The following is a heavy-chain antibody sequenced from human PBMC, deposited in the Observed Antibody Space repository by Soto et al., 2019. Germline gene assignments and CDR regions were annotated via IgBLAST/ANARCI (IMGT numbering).Heavy chain of an antibody. CDR2: INSDGSTT. CDR3: ANLAVFPQES. J-gene: IGHJ5*02. V-gene: IGHV3-74*01. Sequence: GGSLRLSCAASGFTFSNYWMHWVRQAPGKGLVWVSHINSDGSTTTYADSVKGRFTISRDNAKNTLYLQMSSLTADDTAMDYCANLAVFPQESWGQGTLVTVSS. CDR1: GFTFSNYW. D-gene: IGHD6-19*01.